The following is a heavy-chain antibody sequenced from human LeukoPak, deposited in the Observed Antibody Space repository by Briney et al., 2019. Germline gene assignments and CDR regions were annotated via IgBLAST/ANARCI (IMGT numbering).Heavy chain of an antibody. CDR1: GGSISSYY. CDR3: ARLTGMGDYYFDY. J-gene: IGHJ4*02. CDR2: IYYSGST. D-gene: IGHD2-21*02. Sequence: SETLSLTCTVSGGSISSYYWSWIRQPPGKGLEWIGYIYYSGSTNYNPSLKSRVTISVDTPKNQFSLKLSSVTAADTAVYYCARLTGMGDYYFDYWGQGTLVTVSS. V-gene: IGHV4-59*01.